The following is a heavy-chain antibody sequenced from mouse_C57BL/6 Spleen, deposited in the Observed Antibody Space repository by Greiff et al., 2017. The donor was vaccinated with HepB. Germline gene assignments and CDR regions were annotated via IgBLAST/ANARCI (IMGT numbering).Heavy chain of an antibody. J-gene: IGHJ4*01. V-gene: IGHV1-15*01. CDR2: IDPETGGT. Sequence: VQLQESGAELVRPGASVTLSCKASGYTFTDYEMHWVKQTPVHGLEWIGAIDPETGGTAYNQKFKGKAILTADKSSSTAYMELRSLTSEDSAVYYCIRGDGSRWAMDYWGQGTSVTVSS. D-gene: IGHD1-1*01. CDR1: GYTFTDYE. CDR3: IRGDGSRWAMDY.